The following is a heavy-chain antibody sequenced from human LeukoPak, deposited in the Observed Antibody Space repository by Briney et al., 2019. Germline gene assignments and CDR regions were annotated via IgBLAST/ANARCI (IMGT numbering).Heavy chain of an antibody. J-gene: IGHJ4*02. CDR1: GYTFTSFY. Sequence: ASVKVSCKASGYTFTSFYMHWARQAPGQGLEWMGIINPSGGSTSYAQKFQGRVTMTRDTSTTTVYMELSSLRSEDTAVYYCARDLASSGYYWDWGQGTLVTVSS. D-gene: IGHD3-22*01. CDR2: INPSGGST. CDR3: ARDLASSGYYWD. V-gene: IGHV1-46*01.